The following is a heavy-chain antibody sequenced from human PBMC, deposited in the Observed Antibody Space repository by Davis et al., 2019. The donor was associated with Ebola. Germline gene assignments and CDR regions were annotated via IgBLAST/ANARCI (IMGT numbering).Heavy chain of an antibody. Sequence: GESLKIPCAASGFPFSNAWMSWVRQAPGQGLEWVGRIKSKTDGGTTDYAAPVKGRFTISRDDSKNTLYLQMNSLKTEDTAVYYCTAYYGSGSYPFDYWGQGTLVTVSS. V-gene: IGHV3-15*01. CDR2: IKSKTDGGTT. D-gene: IGHD3-10*01. J-gene: IGHJ4*02. CDR1: GFPFSNAW. CDR3: TAYYGSGSYPFDY.